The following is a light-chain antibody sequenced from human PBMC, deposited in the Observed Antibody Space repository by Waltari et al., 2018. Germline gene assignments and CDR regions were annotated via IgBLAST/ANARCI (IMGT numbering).Light chain of an antibody. CDR2: EVI. J-gene: IGLJ1*01. CDR1: TSDVGNYNL. Sequence: QSALTQLASVSGPPGQSITISCTGTTSDVGNYNLVFWYPHHPGEAPKLMICEVIQRRSGVSKRFSGSKTGRPASLTMSGLQAEDEADYYCCSYAGSGTDVFGTGTKGTVL. CDR3: CSYAGSGTDV. V-gene: IGLV2-23*02.